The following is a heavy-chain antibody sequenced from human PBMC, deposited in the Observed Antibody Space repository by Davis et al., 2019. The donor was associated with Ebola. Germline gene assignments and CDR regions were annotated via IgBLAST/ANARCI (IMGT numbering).Heavy chain of an antibody. Sequence: GESLKISCAASGFTFSSYWMGWVRQAPGKGLEWVANIKQDGSEKYYVDSVKGRFTISRDNAKNSLYLQMNSLRAEDTAVYYCASGRRGGSPSPDYWGQGTLVTVSS. V-gene: IGHV3-7*01. CDR1: GFTFSSYW. CDR3: ASGRRGGSPSPDY. D-gene: IGHD2-15*01. CDR2: IKQDGSEK. J-gene: IGHJ4*02.